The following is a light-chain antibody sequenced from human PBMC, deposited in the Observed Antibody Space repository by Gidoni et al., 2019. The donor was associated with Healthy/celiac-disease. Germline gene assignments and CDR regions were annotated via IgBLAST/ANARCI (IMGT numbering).Light chain of an antibody. CDR3: QKYNSAPWT. J-gene: IGKJ1*01. V-gene: IGKV1-27*01. CDR1: QGISNY. CDR2: AAS. Sequence: DIQMTQSPSSLSASVGDRVIITCRASQGISNYLAWYQQKPGKVPKVLIYAASTLQSGVPSRFSGSGSGTDFTLTISSLQTEDGATYYCQKYNSAPWTFGQGTKVEIK.